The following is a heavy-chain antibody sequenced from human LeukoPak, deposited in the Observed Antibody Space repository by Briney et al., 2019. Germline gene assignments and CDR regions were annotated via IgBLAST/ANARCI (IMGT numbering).Heavy chain of an antibody. CDR2: IYTSGGT. D-gene: IGHD1-26*01. J-gene: IGHJ4*02. CDR3: VTDRSGSYDY. CDR1: GASISSFY. V-gene: IGHV4-4*07. Sequence: PSETLSLTCTVSGASISSFYWSWIRQPAGKGLEWIGRIYTSGGTNYKPSLKSRVTMSIDTSKNQFSLKLYSVTAADTAVYYCVTDRSGSYDYWGQGILVTVSS.